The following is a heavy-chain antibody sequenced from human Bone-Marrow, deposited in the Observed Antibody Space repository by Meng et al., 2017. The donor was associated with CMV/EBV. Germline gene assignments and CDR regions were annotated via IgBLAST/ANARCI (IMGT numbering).Heavy chain of an antibody. CDR3: ARVAYSSGWYAYAFDI. CDR2: INHSGST. Sequence: SETLSLTCAVYGGSFSGYYWSWIRQPPGKGLEWIGEINHSGSTNYNPSLKSRVTISVDTSKNQFSLKLSSVTAADTAVYYCARVAYSSGWYAYAFDIWGQGTMVTV. J-gene: IGHJ3*02. D-gene: IGHD6-19*01. CDR1: GGSFSGYY. V-gene: IGHV4-34*01.